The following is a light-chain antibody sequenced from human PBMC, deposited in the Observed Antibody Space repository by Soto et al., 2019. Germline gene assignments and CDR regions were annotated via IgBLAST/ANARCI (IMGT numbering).Light chain of an antibody. V-gene: IGKV3-15*01. CDR3: QQYNNWPRWT. Sequence: EIVMAQSPGPPSFSSGGRGPLSWRASQSVSSNLAWYQQKPGQAPRLLIYGASTRATGIPARFSGSGSGTEFTLTISSLQSEDFAVYYCQQYNNWPRWTFGQGTKVDIK. CDR2: GAS. CDR1: QSVSSN. J-gene: IGKJ1*01.